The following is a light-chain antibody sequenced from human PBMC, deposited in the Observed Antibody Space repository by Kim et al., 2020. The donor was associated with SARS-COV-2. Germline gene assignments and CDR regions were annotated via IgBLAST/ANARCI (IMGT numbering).Light chain of an antibody. J-gene: IGLJ1*01. CDR2: RDS. Sequence: SYELTQPLSVSVALGQTARITCGGNNIGSKNVHSYQQKPGQAPVLVIYRDSNRPSGIPERFSGSNSGNTATLTISRAQAGDEADYYCQVWDSSTYVFGTGTKVTVL. CDR3: QVWDSSTYV. V-gene: IGLV3-9*01. CDR1: NIGSKN.